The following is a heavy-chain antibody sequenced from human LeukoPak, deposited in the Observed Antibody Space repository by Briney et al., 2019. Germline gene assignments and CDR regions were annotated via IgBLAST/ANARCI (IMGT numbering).Heavy chain of an antibody. CDR2: ILNDGSAE. Sequence: PGGSLRLSCEASGFIFRDFAMHWVRQAPGKGLEWVAIILNDGSAEYVADSVKGRFTISRDNSRNTVFLQMSHLRVEDTALYYCAKDRGELDYWGQGTLVTVSS. CDR1: GFIFRDFA. J-gene: IGHJ4*02. CDR3: AKDRGELDY. D-gene: IGHD3-10*01. V-gene: IGHV3-30*18.